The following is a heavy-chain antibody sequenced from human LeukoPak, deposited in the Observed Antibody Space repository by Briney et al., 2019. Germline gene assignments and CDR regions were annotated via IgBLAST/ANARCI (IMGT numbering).Heavy chain of an antibody. CDR2: IIPIFGTA. V-gene: IGHV1-69*13. J-gene: IGHJ4*02. CDR3: ASVLRFLEWLLPDY. D-gene: IGHD3-3*01. CDR1: GGTFSSYA. Sequence: GASVKVSCKASGGTFSSYAISWVRQAPGQGLEWMGGIIPIFGTANYAQKFQGRVTITADESTSTAYMELSSLRSVDTAVYYCASVLRFLEWLLPDYWGQGTLVTVSS.